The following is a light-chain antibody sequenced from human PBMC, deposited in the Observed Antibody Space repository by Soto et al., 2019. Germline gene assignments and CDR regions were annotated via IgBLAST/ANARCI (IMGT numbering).Light chain of an antibody. CDR1: SSDVGSYNL. Sequence: QSALTQPASVSGSPGQSITISCTGTSSDVGSYNLVSWYQQHPGKAPKLMIYEVSKRPSGVSNRFSGSKSGNTASLTNSGLQAEDEADYYCCSYAGSSTHVVFGGGTKLTVL. CDR3: CSYAGSSTHVV. V-gene: IGLV2-23*02. J-gene: IGLJ2*01. CDR2: EVS.